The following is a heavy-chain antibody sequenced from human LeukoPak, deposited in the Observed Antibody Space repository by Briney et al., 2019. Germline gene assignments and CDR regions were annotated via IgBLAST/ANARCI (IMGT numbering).Heavy chain of an antibody. V-gene: IGHV3-30*18. Sequence: GGSLRLSCAASGFTFSDYAMHWVRQAPGKGLEWVALTSSDGSNKYYADSMKGRFTISRDNSKTTLSLQMNSLRAEDTAVYYCAKDPVAALRSFDYWGQGTLVTVSS. CDR2: TSSDGSNK. CDR1: GFTFSDYA. CDR3: AKDPVAALRSFDY. D-gene: IGHD4-17*01. J-gene: IGHJ4*02.